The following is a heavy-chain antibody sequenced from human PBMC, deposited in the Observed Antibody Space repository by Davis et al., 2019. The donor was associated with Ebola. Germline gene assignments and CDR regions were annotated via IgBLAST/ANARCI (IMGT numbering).Heavy chain of an antibody. Sequence: GESLKISCKGSGYSFTSYWISWVRQAPGQGLEWMGWISAYNGNTNYAQKLQGRVTMTTDTSTSTAYMELRSLRSDDTAVYYCARTSVVFDPWGQGTLVTVSS. CDR3: ARTSVVFDP. CDR2: ISAYNGNT. CDR1: GYSFTSYW. D-gene: IGHD2-21*01. V-gene: IGHV1-18*04. J-gene: IGHJ5*02.